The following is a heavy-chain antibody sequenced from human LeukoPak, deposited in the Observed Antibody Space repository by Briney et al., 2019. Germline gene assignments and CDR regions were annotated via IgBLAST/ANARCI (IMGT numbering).Heavy chain of an antibody. CDR2: ISGSGGST. V-gene: IGHV3-23*01. D-gene: IGHD2-2*01. J-gene: IGHJ6*04. CDR1: GFTFSSYA. CDR3: AKGLYCSSPSCSTHYYYYYGMDV. Sequence: GGSLRLSCAASGFTFSSYAMSWVRQAPGEGVEGVSAISGSGGSTYYADSVKGRFTISRDNSKNTLYLQMNSLRAEDTAVYYCAKGLYCSSPSCSTHYYYYYGMDVWGKGTTVTVSS.